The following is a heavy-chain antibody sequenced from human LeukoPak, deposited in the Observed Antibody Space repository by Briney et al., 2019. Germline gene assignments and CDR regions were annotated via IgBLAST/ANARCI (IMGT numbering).Heavy chain of an antibody. D-gene: IGHD3-22*01. V-gene: IGHV1-46*01. CDR1: GYTFTSYY. Sequence: GASVKVSCKASGYTFTSYYMHWVRQAPGQGLEWMGIINPSGGSTSYAQKFQGRVTMTRDTSKTQFSLKLSSVTAADTAVYYCARANYYDSSGYYPYFDYWGQGALVAVSS. J-gene: IGHJ4*02. CDR3: ARANYYDSSGYYPYFDY. CDR2: INPSGGST.